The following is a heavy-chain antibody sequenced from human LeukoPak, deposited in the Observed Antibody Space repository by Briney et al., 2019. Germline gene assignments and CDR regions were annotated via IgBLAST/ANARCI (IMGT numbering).Heavy chain of an antibody. D-gene: IGHD5-24*01. CDR1: GFTFNNAW. V-gene: IGHV3-15*01. CDR2: IKSKTDGGTT. CDR3: TTEVGGESDGYNYYYGMDV. J-gene: IGHJ6*02. Sequence: PGGSLRLSCAASGFTFNNAWMSWVRQAPGKGLEWVGRIKSKTDGGTTDYAAPVKGRFTISRDDSKNTLYLQMNSLKTEDTAVYYCTTEVGGESDGYNYYYGMDVWGQGTTVTVSS.